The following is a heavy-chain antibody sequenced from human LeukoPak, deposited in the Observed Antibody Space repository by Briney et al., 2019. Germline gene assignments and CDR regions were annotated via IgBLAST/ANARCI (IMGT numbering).Heavy chain of an antibody. J-gene: IGHJ1*01. CDR2: IYYSGST. V-gene: IGHV4-39*01. D-gene: IGHD3-22*01. CDR3: ARQFYESRSPHAKYFQH. Sequence: PSETLSLTCSVSGGSISSSSYYWGWIRQAPGRGLEWIGSIYYSGSTYYTPSLKSRVTISVDTSKNQFSLKLNSVTAADTAVYYCARQFYESRSPHAKYFQHWGQGTLVTVCS. CDR1: GGSISSSSYY.